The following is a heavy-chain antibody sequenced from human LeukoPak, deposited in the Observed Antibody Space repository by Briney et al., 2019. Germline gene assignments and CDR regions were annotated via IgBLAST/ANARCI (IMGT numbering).Heavy chain of an antibody. CDR2: ISSSSSYI. J-gene: IGHJ4*02. Sequence: GGSLRLSCAASGFTFSSYSMNWVRQAPGKGLEWVSSISSSSSYIYYADSEKGRFTISRDNAKNSLYLQMNSLRAEDTAVYYCARDHRLYGSGSPNYFDYWGQGTLVTVSS. CDR3: ARDHRLYGSGSPNYFDY. D-gene: IGHD3-10*01. V-gene: IGHV3-21*01. CDR1: GFTFSSYS.